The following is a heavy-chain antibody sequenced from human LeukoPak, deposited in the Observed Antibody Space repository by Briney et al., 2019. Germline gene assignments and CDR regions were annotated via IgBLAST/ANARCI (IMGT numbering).Heavy chain of an antibody. V-gene: IGHV4-61*08. CDR2: IYYSGST. CDR1: GGSISSGGYS. Sequence: SQTLSLTCAVSGGSISSGGYSWSWIRQPPGKGLEWIGYIYYSGSTNYNPSLKSRVTISVDTSKNQFSLKLSSVTAADTAVYYCARHIVATIYYFDYWGQGTLVTASS. D-gene: IGHD5-12*01. CDR3: ARHIVATIYYFDY. J-gene: IGHJ4*02.